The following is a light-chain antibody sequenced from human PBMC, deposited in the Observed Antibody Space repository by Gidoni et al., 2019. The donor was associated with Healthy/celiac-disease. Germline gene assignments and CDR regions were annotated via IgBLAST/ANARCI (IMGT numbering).Light chain of an antibody. CDR2: GAS. V-gene: IGKV3-15*01. CDR3: QQYNNWPTT. Sequence: EIVMTQSPATLSVSPGERATLSCRASQSVSSNLAWYQQKPGQAPRLLIYGASTRAPGIPARFSGSGSGTEFTLTISSLQSEDFAFYYCQQYNNWPTTFXXXTKVEIK. J-gene: IGKJ1*01. CDR1: QSVSSN.